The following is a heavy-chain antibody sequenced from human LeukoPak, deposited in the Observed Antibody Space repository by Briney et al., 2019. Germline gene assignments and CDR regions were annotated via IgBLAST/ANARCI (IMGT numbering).Heavy chain of an antibody. J-gene: IGHJ4*02. Sequence: PGGSLRLSCAASGFTFSSYSMNWVRQAPGKGLEWVSYISSSGSTIYYADSVKGRFTISRDNAKNSLYLQMNSLRAEDTAVYYCARARSRYDFWSGYSIDYWGQGTLVTVSS. CDR3: ARARSRYDFWSGYSIDY. D-gene: IGHD3-3*01. V-gene: IGHV3-48*04. CDR2: ISSSGSTI. CDR1: GFTFSSYS.